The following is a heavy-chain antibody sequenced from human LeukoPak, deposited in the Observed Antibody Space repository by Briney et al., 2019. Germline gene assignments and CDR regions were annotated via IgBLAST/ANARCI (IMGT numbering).Heavy chain of an antibody. Sequence: GGSLRLSCAASGFTFSSYAMSWVRQAPGKGLEWVSAISGSGGSTYYADSVKGRFTISRDNSKNTPYLQMNSLRAEDTAVYYCAKDASGSYLVLGDFDYWGQGTLVTVSS. CDR3: AKDASGSYLVLGDFDY. CDR2: ISGSGGST. V-gene: IGHV3-23*01. CDR1: GFTFSSYA. J-gene: IGHJ4*02. D-gene: IGHD1-26*01.